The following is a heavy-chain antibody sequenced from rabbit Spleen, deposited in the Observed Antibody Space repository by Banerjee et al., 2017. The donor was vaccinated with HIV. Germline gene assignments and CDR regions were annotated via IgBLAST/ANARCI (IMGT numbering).Heavy chain of an antibody. CDR3: ARDAGTGDYIDVYFSL. CDR1: GLDLSSRYW. D-gene: IGHD8-1*01. Sequence: QSLEESGGDLVKPGASLTLTCKASGLDLSSRYWICWVHQAPGKGLEWIGCIYTGNGKTYYASWAKGRFTISKSSSTTVTLQMTSLTAADTATYFCARDAGTGDYIDVYFSLWGPGHPGHRL. J-gene: IGHJ4*01. CDR2: IYTGNGKT. V-gene: IGHV1S40*01.